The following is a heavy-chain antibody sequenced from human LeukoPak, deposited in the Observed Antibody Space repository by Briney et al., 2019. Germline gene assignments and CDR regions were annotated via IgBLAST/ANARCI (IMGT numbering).Heavy chain of an antibody. CDR2: INSDGSST. CDR3: ARDDRSGYFDY. J-gene: IGHJ4*02. Sequence: GGSLRLSCAASGFTFSSHWMHWVRQAPGKGLVWVSRINSDGSSTSYADSVKVRFTFSRDNAKNTLYLQINSLRAEDTAVYYCARDDRSGYFDYWGQGALVTVSS. CDR1: GFTFSSHW. V-gene: IGHV3-74*01. D-gene: IGHD3-3*01.